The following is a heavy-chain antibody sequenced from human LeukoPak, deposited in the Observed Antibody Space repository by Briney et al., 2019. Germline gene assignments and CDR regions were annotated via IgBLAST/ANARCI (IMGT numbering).Heavy chain of an antibody. V-gene: IGHV3-7*01. CDR1: GFIFSSYA. CDR2: INQDGSKE. Sequence: GGSLRLSCAASGFIFSSYAMSWVRQAPGKGLEWVAHINQDGSKEYYMDSVKARFTISRDNAKNSLSLQMNSLRAEDTAVYYCVRDGGVSGYDLLDYWGQGTLVTVSS. CDR3: VRDGGVSGYDLLDY. D-gene: IGHD5-12*01. J-gene: IGHJ4*02.